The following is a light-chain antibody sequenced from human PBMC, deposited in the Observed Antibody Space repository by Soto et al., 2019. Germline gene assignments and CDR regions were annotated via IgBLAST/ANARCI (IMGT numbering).Light chain of an antibody. CDR1: SGHNNYA. CDR3: QTWGTGIQV. Sequence: QPVLTQSPSASASLGPSVKLTCTLSSGHNNYAIAWHQQQPEKGPRYLMKLNSDGSHSKGDGIPDRFSGSSSGAERYLTSSNLQSADEADYYCQTWGTGIQVFGGGTKVTVL. V-gene: IGLV4-69*01. CDR2: LNSDGSH. J-gene: IGLJ3*02.